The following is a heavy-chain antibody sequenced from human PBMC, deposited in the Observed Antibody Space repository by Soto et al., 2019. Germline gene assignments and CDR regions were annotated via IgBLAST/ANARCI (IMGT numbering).Heavy chain of an antibody. CDR1: GFTFSSYG. CDR3: AKDLGIYISYQAGYYYYYGMDV. V-gene: IGHV3-30*18. CDR2: ISYDGSNK. D-gene: IGHD6-6*01. J-gene: IGHJ6*02. Sequence: PGGSLRLSCAASGFTFSSYGMHWVRQAPGKGLEWVAVISYDGSNKYYADSVKGRFTISRDNSKNTLYLQMNSLRAVDTAVYYCAKDLGIYISYQAGYYYYYGMDVWAQGTTVPVSS.